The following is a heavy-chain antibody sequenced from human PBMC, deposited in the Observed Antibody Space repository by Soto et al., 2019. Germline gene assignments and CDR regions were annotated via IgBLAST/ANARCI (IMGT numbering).Heavy chain of an antibody. V-gene: IGHV4-59*01. Sequence: SETLSLTCTVSGGSMRNYFWTWTRQPPGKGLEWIGYIHYSGTTSFFPSYNPSLRSRVTISEDTSKNQFSLKLLSVTTADTAVYFCAAGEARSRNLAPYYLGFWGQGTLVTVYS. D-gene: IGHD6-13*01. CDR1: GGSMRNYF. CDR2: IHYSGTT. CDR3: AAGEARSRNLAPYYLGF. J-gene: IGHJ4*02.